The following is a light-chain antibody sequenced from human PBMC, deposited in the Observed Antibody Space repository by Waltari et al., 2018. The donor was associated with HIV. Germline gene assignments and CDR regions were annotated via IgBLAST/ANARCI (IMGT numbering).Light chain of an antibody. CDR2: WAS. CDR3: QQYYSLPFT. Sequence: DIVMTQSPDSLVVSLGERDTINCKTSQSVLYSSSSKNYLAWYQQKPGQSPKLLIYWASTRESGVPDRFSGGGSWTYFTLTISSLQAEDVAVYYCQQYYSLPFTFGPGTKVDIK. CDR1: QSVLYSSSSKNY. J-gene: IGKJ3*01. V-gene: IGKV4-1*01.